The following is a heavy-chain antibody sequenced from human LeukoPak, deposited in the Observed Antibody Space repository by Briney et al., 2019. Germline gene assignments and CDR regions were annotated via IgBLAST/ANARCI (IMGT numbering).Heavy chain of an antibody. CDR2: IDTSGNVI. CDR3: LVTTRSRGFDY. V-gene: IGHV3-48*03. D-gene: IGHD1/OR15-1a*01. J-gene: IGHJ4*02. CDR1: GFTFSTYD. Sequence: GGSLRLSCAASGFTFSTYDMNWVRQAPGKGLEWILYIDTSGNVIYYTDSVKARFTISRDNPKNSVYLQMSSLRAEDTAVYYCLVTTRSRGFDYWGQGTLVTVSS.